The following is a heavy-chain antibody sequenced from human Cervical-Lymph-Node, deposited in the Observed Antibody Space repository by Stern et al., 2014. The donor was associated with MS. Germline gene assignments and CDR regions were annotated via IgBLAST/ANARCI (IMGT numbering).Heavy chain of an antibody. V-gene: IGHV2-5*02. J-gene: IGHJ4*02. CDR3: AHRRHPRYFFDY. Sequence: QVTLRESGPTLMKPTQTLTLTCTFSGFSLNTSGVSVGWIRQSPAGALEWLALLFWDDDKRYSPSLKSRLTITRHTSKNQVVLTMTNMDPVDTATYYCAHRRHPRYFFDYWGQGTLVTVSS. CDR2: LFWDDDK. CDR1: GFSLNTSGVS.